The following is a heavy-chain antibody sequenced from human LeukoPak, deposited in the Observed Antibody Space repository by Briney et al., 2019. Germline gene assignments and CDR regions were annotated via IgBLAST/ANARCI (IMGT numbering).Heavy chain of an antibody. D-gene: IGHD3-22*01. Sequence: SQTLSLTCTVSGGSISSGDYYWSWIRQPPGKGLEWIGYIYYSGSTKYNPSLKSRVTISVDTSKNQFSLKLSSVTAADTAVYYCARSFPYYYDSSAYTDWGQGTLVTVSS. J-gene: IGHJ4*02. CDR2: IYYSGST. V-gene: IGHV4-61*08. CDR3: ARSFPYYYDSSAYTD. CDR1: GGSISSGDYY.